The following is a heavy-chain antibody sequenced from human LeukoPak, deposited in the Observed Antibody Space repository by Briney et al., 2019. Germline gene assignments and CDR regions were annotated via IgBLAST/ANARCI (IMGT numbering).Heavy chain of an antibody. CDR2: IYTSGST. D-gene: IGHD2-15*01. CDR3: ARGGVDIVVVVAATFDY. CDR1: GGSISSYY. Sequence: SETLSLTCTVSGGSISSYYWSWIRQPAGKGLEWIGRIYTSGSTNYNPSPKSRVTMSVDTSKNQFSLKLSSVTAADTAVYYCARGGVDIVVVVAATFDYWGQGTLVTVSS. J-gene: IGHJ4*02. V-gene: IGHV4-4*07.